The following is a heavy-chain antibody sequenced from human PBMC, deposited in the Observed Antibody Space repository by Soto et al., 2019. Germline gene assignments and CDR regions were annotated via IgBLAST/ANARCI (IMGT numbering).Heavy chain of an antibody. J-gene: IGHJ4*02. CDR3: AREGGSGSYLGY. CDR2: IWYDGSNK. D-gene: IGHD1-26*01. V-gene: IGHV3-33*01. Sequence: PGGSLRLSCAASGFTFSSYGMHWVRQAPGKGLEWVAVIWYDGSNKYYADSVKGRFTISRDNSKNTLYLQMDSLRAEDTAVYYCAREGGSGSYLGYWGQGTLVTVSS. CDR1: GFTFSSYG.